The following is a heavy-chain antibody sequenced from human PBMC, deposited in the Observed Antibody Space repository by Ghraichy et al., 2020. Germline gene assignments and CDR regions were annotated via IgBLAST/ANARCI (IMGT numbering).Heavy chain of an antibody. CDR3: ASSRGGYRHGMDV. J-gene: IGHJ6*02. CDR1: GGSISSYY. D-gene: IGHD1-1*01. Sequence: SETLSLTCTVSGGSISSYYWSWIRQPPGKGLEWIGYIYYSGSTNYNPSLKSRVTISVDTSKNQFSLKLSSVTAADTAVYYCASSRGGYRHGMDVWGQGTTVTVSS. CDR2: IYYSGST. V-gene: IGHV4-59*01.